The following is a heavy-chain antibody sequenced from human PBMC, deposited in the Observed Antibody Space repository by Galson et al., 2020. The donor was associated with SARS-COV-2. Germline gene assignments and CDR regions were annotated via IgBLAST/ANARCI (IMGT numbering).Heavy chain of an antibody. V-gene: IGHV1-24*01. D-gene: IGHD3-10*01. CDR2: FDPEDGET. CDR1: GYTLTELS. J-gene: IGHJ6*01. CDR3: ATSFVMVRGASGSYYYYYGMDV. Sequence: ASVKVSCKVSGYTLTELSMHWVRQAPGKGLEWMGGFDPEDGETIYAQKFQGRVTMTKDTSTDTAYMELSSLRSEDTAVYYCATSFVMVRGASGSYYYYYGMDVWGQGTTVTVSS.